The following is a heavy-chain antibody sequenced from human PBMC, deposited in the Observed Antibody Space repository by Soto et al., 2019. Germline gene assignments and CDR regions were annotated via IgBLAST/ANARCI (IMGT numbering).Heavy chain of an antibody. CDR1: GFTFDDYT. CDR2: ISWDGGST. D-gene: IGHD3-10*01. J-gene: IGHJ6*02. V-gene: IGHV3-43*01. CDR3: AKDSERGERVYYYYGMDV. Sequence: GGSLRLSCAASGFTFDDYTMHWVRQAPGKGLEWVSLISWDGGSTYYADSVKGRFTISRDNSKNSLYLQMNSLRTEDTALYYCAKDSERGERVYYYYGMDVWGQGTTVTVS.